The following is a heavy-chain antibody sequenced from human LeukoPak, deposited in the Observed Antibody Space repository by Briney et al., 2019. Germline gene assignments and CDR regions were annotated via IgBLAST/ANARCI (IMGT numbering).Heavy chain of an antibody. CDR3: ASAKGIAVAEVGYFDY. D-gene: IGHD6-19*01. Sequence: SVKVSCKDSGGTFSSYAISWVRQAPGQGLEWMGGIIPIFGTANYAQKFQGRVTITADESTSTAYMELSSLRSEDTAVYYCASAKGIAVAEVGYFDYWGQGTLVTVSS. CDR2: IIPIFGTA. J-gene: IGHJ4*02. CDR1: GGTFSSYA. V-gene: IGHV1-69*13.